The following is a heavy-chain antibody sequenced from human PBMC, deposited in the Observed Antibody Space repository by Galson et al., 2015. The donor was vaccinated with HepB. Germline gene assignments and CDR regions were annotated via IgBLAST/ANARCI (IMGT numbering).Heavy chain of an antibody. CDR1: GYTFTSYG. Sequence: SVKVSCKASGYTFTSYGISWVRQAPGQGLEWMGWISAYNGNTNYAQKLQGRVTMTTDTSTSTAYMELRSLRSDDTAVYYCAREQRGRGSPGYYYYYYMDVWGKGTTVTVSS. V-gene: IGHV1-18*01. J-gene: IGHJ6*03. CDR3: AREQRGRGSPGYYYYYYMDV. CDR2: ISAYNGNT. D-gene: IGHD2-15*01.